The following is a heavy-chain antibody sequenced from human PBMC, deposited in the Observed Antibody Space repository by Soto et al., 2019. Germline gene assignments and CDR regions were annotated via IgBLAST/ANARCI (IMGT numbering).Heavy chain of an antibody. CDR2: IGTSSNT. D-gene: IGHD1-26*01. CDR1: GFAFSGYA. J-gene: IGHJ4*02. Sequence: GGSLRLSCAASGFAFSGYAMSWVRQAPGKGLEWVSSIGTSSNTYFADSVKGRFTISRDDSKSTLYLQMNSLRAEDTAVYYCAKRSGATYFFYHWGQGTLVTVSS. V-gene: IGHV3-23*01. CDR3: AKRSGATYFFYH.